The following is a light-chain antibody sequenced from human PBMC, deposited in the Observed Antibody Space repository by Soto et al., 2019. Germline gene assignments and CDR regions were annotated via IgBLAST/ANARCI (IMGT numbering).Light chain of an antibody. V-gene: IGKV3-11*01. Sequence: EIVLTQSPATLSLSPGDRATLSCRASQSVSSYLAWYQQKPGQAPRLLIYDASNRATGIPARFSGSGSGTDFTLNITSLEPEDFAVYYCQQSSNWPSTFGGGTKVEIK. CDR1: QSVSSY. CDR3: QQSSNWPST. J-gene: IGKJ4*01. CDR2: DAS.